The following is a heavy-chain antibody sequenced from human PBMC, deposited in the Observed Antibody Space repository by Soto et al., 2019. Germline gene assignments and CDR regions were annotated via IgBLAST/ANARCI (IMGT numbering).Heavy chain of an antibody. CDR2: IWFDGSKQ. V-gene: IGHV3-33*01. Sequence: QVQLVESGGGVVQPGTSLRLSCVASGFTFSASGMHWVRQTPGKGLEWVVIIWFDGSKQYYADSVKGRFTVSRDNPGSTLFLQMNDLRTEDTAMYYCARDLNTGYVGDYWGQGALVVVSS. D-gene: IGHD5-12*01. J-gene: IGHJ4*02. CDR1: GFTFSASG. CDR3: ARDLNTGYVGDY.